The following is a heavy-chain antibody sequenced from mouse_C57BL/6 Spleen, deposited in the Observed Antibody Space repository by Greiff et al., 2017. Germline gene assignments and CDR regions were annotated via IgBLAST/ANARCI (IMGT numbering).Heavy chain of an antibody. CDR3: ARSGSTMVTTGYFDY. V-gene: IGHV1-69*01. D-gene: IGHD2-2*01. Sequence: VQLQQPGAELVMPGASVKLSCKASGYTFTSYWMHWVKQRPGQGLEWIGEIDPSDSYTNYNQKFKGKSTLTVDKSSSTAYMQLSSLTSEDSAVYYCARSGSTMVTTGYFDYWGQGTTLTVSS. J-gene: IGHJ2*01. CDR2: IDPSDSYT. CDR1: GYTFTSYW.